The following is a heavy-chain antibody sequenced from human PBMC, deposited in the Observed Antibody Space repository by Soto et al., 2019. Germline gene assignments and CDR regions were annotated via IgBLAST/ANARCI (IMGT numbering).Heavy chain of an antibody. CDR3: ARETDTSMVDY. J-gene: IGHJ4*02. D-gene: IGHD5-18*01. Sequence: QVQLVQSGAEVKKPGASVKVSCQTSGYNFSDYYFNWVRQAAGQGPEWMGWLNPRNGQTGYVQKFRGRVTMTRDTSIATVYLELSRLTSEDTAIYFCARETDTSMVDYWGQGTLVTVPS. V-gene: IGHV1-8*01. CDR2: LNPRNGQT. CDR1: GYNFSDYY.